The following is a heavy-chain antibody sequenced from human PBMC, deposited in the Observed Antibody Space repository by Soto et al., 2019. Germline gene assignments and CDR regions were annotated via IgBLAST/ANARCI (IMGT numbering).Heavy chain of an antibody. CDR2: MNPNSGNT. Sequence: ASVKVSCKASGYTFTSYDINWVRQATGQGLEWMGWMNPNSGNTGYAQKFQGRVTMTRNTSISTAYIELSSLRSEDTAVYYCARGIRRYYYDSSGSYDYWGQGTLVTVSS. V-gene: IGHV1-8*01. CDR3: ARGIRRYYYDSSGSYDY. D-gene: IGHD3-22*01. CDR1: GYTFTSYD. J-gene: IGHJ4*02.